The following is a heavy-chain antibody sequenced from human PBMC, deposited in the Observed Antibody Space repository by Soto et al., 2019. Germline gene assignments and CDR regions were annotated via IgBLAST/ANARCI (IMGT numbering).Heavy chain of an antibody. CDR2: IYYSGST. CDR1: GGSISSGGYY. Sequence: QVQLQESGPGLVKPSQTLSLTCTVSGGSISSGGYYWSWIRQHPGKGLEWIGYIYYSGSTYYNPSLKSRVTISVDTSKNQFSLKLSSVTAADTAVYYCARDLGWTFGGVMADAFDIWGQGTMVTVSS. D-gene: IGHD3-16*01. J-gene: IGHJ3*02. CDR3: ARDLGWTFGGVMADAFDI. V-gene: IGHV4-31*03.